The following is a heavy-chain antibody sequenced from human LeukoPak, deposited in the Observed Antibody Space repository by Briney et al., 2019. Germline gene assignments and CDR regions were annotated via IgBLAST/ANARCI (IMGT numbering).Heavy chain of an antibody. V-gene: IGHV3-23*01. J-gene: IGHJ4*02. D-gene: IGHD2-2*01. CDR3: AKEGEIVVVPAAIDPIGY. Sequence: PGGSLRRSCAASGFTFSSYAMSWVGQAPGQEREWVSAISGSGGSTYYADSVKGRFTISRDNSMNALYLQVIRLRAEDTAVYYCAKEGEIVVVPAAIDPIGYWGQGTLVTVSS. CDR1: GFTFSSYA. CDR2: ISGSGGST.